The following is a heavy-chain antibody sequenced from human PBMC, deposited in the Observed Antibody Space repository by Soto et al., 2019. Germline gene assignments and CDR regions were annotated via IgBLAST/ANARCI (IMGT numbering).Heavy chain of an antibody. CDR2: ISGSGGST. Sequence: GGSLRLSCAASGFTFSSYAMSWVRQAPGKGLEWVSAISGSGGSTYYAESVKGRFTISRDTSKNTLLLQMNSLRAEDTAIYYCAKDREFSSSAGAFDIWGQGTLVTVSS. V-gene: IGHV3-23*01. CDR3: AKDREFSSSAGAFDI. CDR1: GFTFSSYA. J-gene: IGHJ3*02. D-gene: IGHD2-2*01.